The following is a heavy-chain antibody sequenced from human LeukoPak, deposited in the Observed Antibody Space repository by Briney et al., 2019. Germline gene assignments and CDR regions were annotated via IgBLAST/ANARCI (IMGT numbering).Heavy chain of an antibody. D-gene: IGHD3-10*01. CDR1: GYIFSGYH. CDR3: ARGDKKENLSGPSGYFDP. V-gene: IGHV1-2*02. CDR2: INPNTGGA. J-gene: IGHJ5*02. Sequence: GASVKVSCKASGYIFSGYHIHWVRQAPGQGLEWMGWINPNTGGANFAPKFHGRVSMTRDTSLSTAYMELSSLRSDDTAVYYCARGDKKENLSGPSGYFDPWGQGSLVTVSS.